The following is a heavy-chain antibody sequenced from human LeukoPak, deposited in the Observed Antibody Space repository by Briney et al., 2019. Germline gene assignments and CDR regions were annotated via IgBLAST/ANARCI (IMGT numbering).Heavy chain of an antibody. D-gene: IGHD3-10*01. CDR1: GFTFSSYE. V-gene: IGHV3-23*01. J-gene: IGHJ5*02. CDR3: AKDRAFLWFGDL. CDR2: ISGSGGST. Sequence: GGSLRLSCAASGFTFSSYEMNWVRQAPGKGLEWVSAISGSGGSTYYADSVKGRFTISRDNSKNTLYLQMNSLRAEDTAVYYCAKDRAFLWFGDLWGQGTLVTVSS.